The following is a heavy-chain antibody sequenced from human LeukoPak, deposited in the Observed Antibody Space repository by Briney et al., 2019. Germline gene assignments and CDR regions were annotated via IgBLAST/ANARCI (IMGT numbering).Heavy chain of an antibody. CDR3: ARGGSTGTNLNWVDP. J-gene: IGHJ5*02. Sequence: SETLSLTCAVSGGSISSSNWWSWVRQPPGKGLEWIGEIYHSGSTNYNPSLKSRVTISVDKSKNQFSLKLSSVTAADAAVYYCARGGSTGTNLNWVDPWGQGTLVTVSS. D-gene: IGHD1-1*01. V-gene: IGHV4-4*02. CDR1: GGSISSSNW. CDR2: IYHSGST.